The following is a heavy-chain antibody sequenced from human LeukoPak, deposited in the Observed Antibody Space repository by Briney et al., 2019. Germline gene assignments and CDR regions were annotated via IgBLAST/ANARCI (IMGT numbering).Heavy chain of an antibody. Sequence: PSETLSLTCTVSGGSISSSSYYWGWIRQPPGKGLEWIGSIYYSGSTYYNPSLNSRVTISVDTSKNQFSLKLDSVTAADTAVYYCARDPQGGGMDVWGQGTTVTVSS. CDR2: IYYSGST. D-gene: IGHD3-16*01. J-gene: IGHJ6*02. V-gene: IGHV4-39*07. CDR1: GGSISSSSYY. CDR3: ARDPQGGGMDV.